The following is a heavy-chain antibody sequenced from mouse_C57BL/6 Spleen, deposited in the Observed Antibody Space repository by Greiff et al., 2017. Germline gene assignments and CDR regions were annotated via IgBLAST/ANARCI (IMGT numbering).Heavy chain of an antibody. CDR3: ARRDSSGYGFAY. Sequence: VQLQQSGPELVKPGASVKISCKASGYAFSSSWMNWVKQRPGKGLEWIGRIYPGDGDTNYNGKFKGKATLTADKSSSTAYMQLSSLTSEDSAVYCCARRDSSGYGFAYWGQGTLVTVSA. V-gene: IGHV1-82*01. D-gene: IGHD3-2*02. J-gene: IGHJ3*01. CDR2: IYPGDGDT. CDR1: GYAFSSSW.